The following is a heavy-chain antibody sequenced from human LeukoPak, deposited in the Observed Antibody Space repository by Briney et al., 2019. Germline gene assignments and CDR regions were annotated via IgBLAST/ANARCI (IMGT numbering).Heavy chain of an antibody. J-gene: IGHJ4*02. V-gene: IGHV3-23*01. CDR1: GFTSSRYA. CDR2: ISGTGDLT. Sequence: GGSLRLSCAASGFTSSRYAMGWVRQAPGKGLEWVSSISGTGDLTYYADSVRGRFTISRDNSKNTLYLQINSLRAEDTAVYYCAKEVYCTGSTCYSGSYFDSWGQGTLVTVSS. D-gene: IGHD2-15*01. CDR3: AKEVYCTGSTCYSGSYFDS.